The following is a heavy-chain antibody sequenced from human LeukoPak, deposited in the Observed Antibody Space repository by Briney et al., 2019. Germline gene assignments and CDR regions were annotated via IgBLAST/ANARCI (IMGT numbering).Heavy chain of an antibody. J-gene: IGHJ4*02. V-gene: IGHV4-30-4*08. D-gene: IGHD3-22*01. CDR3: ASRMIVVVSYYFDY. Sequence: SQTLSLTCTVSGGSISSGDYYWSWIRQPPGKGLEWIGEINHSGSTNYNPSLKSRVTISVDTSKNQFSLKLSSVTAADTAVYYCASRMIVVVSYYFDYWGQGTLVTVSS. CDR1: GGSISSGDYY. CDR2: INHSGST.